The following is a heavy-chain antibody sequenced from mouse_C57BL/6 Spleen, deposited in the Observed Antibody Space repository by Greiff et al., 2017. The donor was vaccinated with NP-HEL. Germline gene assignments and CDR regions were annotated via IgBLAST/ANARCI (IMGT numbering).Heavy chain of an antibody. CDR1: GYTFTSYW. J-gene: IGHJ1*03. CDR3: ARSSEDWYFDV. Sequence: VQLQQSGAELVKPGASVKLSCKASGYTFTSYWMHWVKQRPGQGLEWIGMIHPNSGSTNYNEKFKSKATLTVDKSSSTAYIQLSSLTSEDSAVYYCARSSEDWYFDVWGTGTTVTVSS. V-gene: IGHV1-64*01. CDR2: IHPNSGST.